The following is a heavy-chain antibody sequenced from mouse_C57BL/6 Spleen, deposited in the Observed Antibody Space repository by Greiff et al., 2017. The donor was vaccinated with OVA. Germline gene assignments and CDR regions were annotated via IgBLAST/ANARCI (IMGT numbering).Heavy chain of an antibody. Sequence: EVKLMESGPGLVKPSQSLSLTCSVTGYSITSGYYWNWIRQFPGNKLEWMGYISYDGSNNYNPSLKNRISITRDTSKNQFFLKLNSVTTEDTATYYCASDYGSSYAWFAYWGQGTLVTVSA. D-gene: IGHD1-1*01. CDR3: ASDYGSSYAWFAY. CDR2: ISYDGSN. J-gene: IGHJ3*01. V-gene: IGHV3-6*01. CDR1: GYSITSGYY.